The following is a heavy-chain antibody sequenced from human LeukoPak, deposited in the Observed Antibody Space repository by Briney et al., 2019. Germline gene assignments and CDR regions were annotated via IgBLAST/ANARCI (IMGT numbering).Heavy chain of an antibody. J-gene: IGHJ4*02. V-gene: IGHV4-59*06. Sequence: SETLSLTCTVSGGSISSYYWSWIRQPAGKGLEWIGYIYYSGSTYYNPSLKSRVTISVDTSKNQFSLKLSSVTAADTAVYYCARTGVGATSIDYWGQGTLVTVSS. CDR1: GGSISSYY. CDR2: IYYSGST. D-gene: IGHD1-26*01. CDR3: ARTGVGATSIDY.